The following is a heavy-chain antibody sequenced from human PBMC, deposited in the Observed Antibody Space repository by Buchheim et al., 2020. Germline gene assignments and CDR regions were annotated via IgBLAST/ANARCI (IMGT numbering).Heavy chain of an antibody. CDR2: MNPNSGNT. V-gene: IGHV1-8*01. CDR3: AREYSSSWYGRLRTPNAYNWFDP. CDR1: GYTFTSYD. J-gene: IGHJ5*02. Sequence: QVQLVQSGAEVKKPGASVKVSCKASGYTFTSYDINWVRQATGQGLEWMGWMNPNSGNTGYAQKFQGRVTMTRNTSISTAYMELSSLRSEDTAVYYCAREYSSSWYGRLRTPNAYNWFDPWGQGTL. D-gene: IGHD6-13*01.